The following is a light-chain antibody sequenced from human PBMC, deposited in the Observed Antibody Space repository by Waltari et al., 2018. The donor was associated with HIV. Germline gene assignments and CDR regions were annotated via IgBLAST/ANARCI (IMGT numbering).Light chain of an antibody. V-gene: IGLV2-14*03. J-gene: IGLJ2*01. Sequence: QSALTQPASVSGSPGQSITISCTGTSNDVGGYNYVSWYQQHPGKAPKRMIYDVTTRPLGVSDGFSVSKSGNTASLPISGLQAGDEADYYFSSYTTTHYVIFGGGTKLTVL. CDR3: SSYTTTHYVI. CDR1: SNDVGGYNY. CDR2: DVT.